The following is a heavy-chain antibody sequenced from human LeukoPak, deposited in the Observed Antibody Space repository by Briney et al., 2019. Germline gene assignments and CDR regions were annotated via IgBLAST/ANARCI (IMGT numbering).Heavy chain of an antibody. V-gene: IGHV4-59*01. CDR3: AREIGYSYHI. J-gene: IGHJ4*02. CDR2: IYYTGST. D-gene: IGHD5-18*01. Sequence: SETLSLTCTVSGGSITNYYWTWIRQPPGKGLEWIGYIYYTGSTNYNPSLKSRVTVSVDTSKNQFSLKLSSVTAADTAVYYCAREIGYSYHIWGQGTLVTVSS. CDR1: GGSITNYY.